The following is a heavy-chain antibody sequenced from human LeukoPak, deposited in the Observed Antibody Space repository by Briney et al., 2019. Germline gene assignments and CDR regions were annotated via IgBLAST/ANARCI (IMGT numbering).Heavy chain of an antibody. J-gene: IGHJ6*04. D-gene: IGHD6-13*01. CDR1: GFTFSSYS. V-gene: IGHV3-21*01. Sequence: PGGSLRLSCAASGFTFSSYSMNWVRQAPGKGLEWVSSISSSSSYIYYADSVKGRFTISRDNAKNSLYLQMNSLRAGDTAVYYCARGSAAGTGGYYYGMDVWGKGTTVTVSS. CDR2: ISSSSSYI. CDR3: ARGSAAGTGGYYYGMDV.